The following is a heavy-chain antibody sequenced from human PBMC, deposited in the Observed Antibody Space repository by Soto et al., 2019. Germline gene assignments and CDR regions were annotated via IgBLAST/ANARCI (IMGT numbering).Heavy chain of an antibody. CDR1: GGTFSSYA. Sequence: QVQLVQSGAEVKKPGSSVKVSCKASGGTFSSYAISWVRQAPGQGLEWMGGIIPIFGTANYAQKFQGRVTITADESTSTAYMDLGSLRSADTAVYYCARDTLGGDAFDIWGQGTMVTVSS. CDR3: ARDTLGGDAFDI. CDR2: IIPIFGTA. V-gene: IGHV1-69*01. J-gene: IGHJ3*02. D-gene: IGHD3-16*01.